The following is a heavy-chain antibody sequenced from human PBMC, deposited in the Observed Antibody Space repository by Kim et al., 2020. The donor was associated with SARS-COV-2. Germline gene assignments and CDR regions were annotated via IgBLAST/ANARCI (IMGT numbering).Heavy chain of an antibody. Sequence: SVKVSCKASGGTFSSYAISWVRQAPGQGLEWMGGIIPIFGTANYAQKFQGRVTITADESTSTAYMELSSLRSEDTAVYYCAARGSKTINYYYYGMDVWGQGTTVTVSS. D-gene: IGHD3-10*01. CDR1: GGTFSSYA. V-gene: IGHV1-69*13. J-gene: IGHJ6*02. CDR2: IIPIFGTA. CDR3: AARGSKTINYYYYGMDV.